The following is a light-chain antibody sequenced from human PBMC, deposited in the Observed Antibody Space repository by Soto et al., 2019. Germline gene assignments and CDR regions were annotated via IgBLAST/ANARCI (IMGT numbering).Light chain of an antibody. V-gene: IGKV1-39*01. CDR1: QSISSY. CDR3: KQSYSTPLT. Sequence: DIQMTQSPSSLSASVGDRVTITCRASQSISSYLNWYQQKPGKAPKLLIYAASSLQSGVPSRFSGSGSGTEFTLTISSLQPEDVATYYCKQSYSTPLTFGGGTKVEIK. CDR2: AAS. J-gene: IGKJ4*01.